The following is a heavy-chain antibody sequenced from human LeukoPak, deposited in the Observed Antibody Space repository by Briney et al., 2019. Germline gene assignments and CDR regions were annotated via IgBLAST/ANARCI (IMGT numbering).Heavy chain of an antibody. CDR1: GFTSSDYY. CDR2: ISSSGRTI. J-gene: IGHJ4*02. V-gene: IGHV3-11*04. CDR3: ARVGDDLHFDY. D-gene: IGHD3-10*01. Sequence: GGSLRLSCAASGFTSSDYYMSWIRQAPGKGLEWVSYISSSGRTIYYADSVKGRFTISRDNAKNSLYLQMNSLRAEDTAVYYCARVGDDLHFDYWGQGTLVTVSS.